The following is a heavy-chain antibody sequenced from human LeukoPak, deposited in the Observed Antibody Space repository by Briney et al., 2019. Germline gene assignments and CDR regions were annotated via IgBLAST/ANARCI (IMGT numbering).Heavy chain of an antibody. CDR3: ARWVEMASTYYFDY. CDR1: GGSISSYY. J-gene: IGHJ4*02. CDR2: IYYSGST. Sequence: PSETLSLTCTVSGGSISSYYWSWIRQPPGKGLEWIGYIYYSGSTNYNPSLKSRVTISVDTSKNQFSLKLSSVTAADTAVYYCARWVEMASTYYFDYWGQGTLVTVSS. D-gene: IGHD5-24*01. V-gene: IGHV4-59*08.